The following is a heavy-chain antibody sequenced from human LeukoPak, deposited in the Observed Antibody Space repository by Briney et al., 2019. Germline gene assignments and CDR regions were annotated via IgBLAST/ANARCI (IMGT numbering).Heavy chain of an antibody. Sequence: ASVKVSCKASGYTFTRYFLYWVRRTPRWGFEWMGGINPNSGDTYYTQRFQDRVTMTRDTSISTAYMELSSLRSDDTAVYYCARAQSLTAPAGTFANSWGQGTLVTVSS. CDR1: GYTFTRYF. V-gene: IGHV1-2*02. D-gene: IGHD6-13*01. J-gene: IGHJ4*02. CDR2: INPNSGDT. CDR3: ARAQSLTAPAGTFANS.